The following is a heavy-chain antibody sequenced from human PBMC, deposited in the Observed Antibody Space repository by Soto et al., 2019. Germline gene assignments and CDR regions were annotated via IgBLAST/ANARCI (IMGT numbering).Heavy chain of an antibody. CDR1: GGSISSGYYY. CDR3: ASAEGYSSTWGLFHP. J-gene: IGHJ5*02. CDR2: IYYSGTT. V-gene: IGHV4-31*03. D-gene: IGHD6-13*01. Sequence: QVQLQESGPGLVKPSQTLSLTCTVSGGSISSGYYYWSWIRQHPGKGLEWIGYIYYSGTTYYNPSRKVRVTVSVDTSKNQFSLKMTSVIAADTAVYYCASAEGYSSTWGLFHPWGQGTLVTVSS.